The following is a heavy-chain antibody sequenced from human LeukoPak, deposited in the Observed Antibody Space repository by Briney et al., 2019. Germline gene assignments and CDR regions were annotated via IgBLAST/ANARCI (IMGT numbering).Heavy chain of an antibody. V-gene: IGHV4-4*07. D-gene: IGHD3-10*01. CDR2: IFISGST. J-gene: IGHJ4*02. CDR3: ARGKVLGSGSYQYYFDY. CDR1: GGSISSYQ. Sequence: SETLSLTCTVSGGSISSYQWNWIRQPAGKGLKWIGRIFISGSTNYNPSLKSRVTMSVDTSKNQFSLKLSSVTAADTAVYYCARGKVLGSGSYQYYFDYWGQGTLVTVSS.